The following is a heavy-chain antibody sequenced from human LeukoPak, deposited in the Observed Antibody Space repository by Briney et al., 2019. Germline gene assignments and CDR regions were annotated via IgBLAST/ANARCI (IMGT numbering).Heavy chain of an antibody. D-gene: IGHD3-22*01. CDR1: GYTFTGYY. CDR2: INPNSGGT. CDR3: ARTVPVDYYDIPSAFDY. V-gene: IGHV1-2*02. J-gene: IGHJ4*02. Sequence: ASVKVSCKASGYTFTGYYMHWVRQAPGQGLEWMGWINPNSGGTNYAQKFQGRVTMTRDTSISTAYMELSRLRSDDTAVYYCARTVPVDYYDIPSAFDYWGQGTLVTVSS.